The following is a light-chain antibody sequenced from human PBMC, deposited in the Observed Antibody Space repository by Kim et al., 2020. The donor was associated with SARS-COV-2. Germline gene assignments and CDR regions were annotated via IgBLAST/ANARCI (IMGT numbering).Light chain of an antibody. CDR1: SSNIGSNT. J-gene: IGLJ1*01. CDR3: AAWHDSLNGHYV. V-gene: IGLV1-44*01. Sequence: QSVLTQPPSASGTPGQRVTISCSGSSSNIGSNTVNWYQQLPGTAPKLLIYSNNQRPSGVPDRFSGSKSGTSASLAISGLQSEDEADYYCAAWHDSLNGHYVFGTGTKVTVL. CDR2: SNN.